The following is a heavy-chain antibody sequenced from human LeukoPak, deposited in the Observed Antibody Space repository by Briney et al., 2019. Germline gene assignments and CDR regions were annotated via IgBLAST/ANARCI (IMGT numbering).Heavy chain of an antibody. Sequence: ASVKVSCKASGYTFTSYGISWVRQAPAQGLEWMGWTSAYNGNTNYAQKLQGRVTMTTDTSTSTAYMELRSLRSDDTAVYYCARSRTAAGSFVYWGQGTLVTVSS. CDR1: GYTFTSYG. D-gene: IGHD6-13*01. J-gene: IGHJ4*02. CDR2: TSAYNGNT. CDR3: ARSRTAAGSFVY. V-gene: IGHV1-18*01.